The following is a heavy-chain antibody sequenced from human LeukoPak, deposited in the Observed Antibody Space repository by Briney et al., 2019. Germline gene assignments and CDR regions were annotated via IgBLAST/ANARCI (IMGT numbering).Heavy chain of an antibody. J-gene: IGHJ4*02. V-gene: IGHV1-2*02. CDR3: ARGGIPLIWYYFDF. Sequence: ASVKVSCKASEYTFTDYFIHWVRQAPGQGLEWMGWINPNSGGTNYAQKFQGRVTMTRDTSISTAYMELTRLISDDTAVYYCARGGIPLIWYYFDFWGQGTLVTVSS. D-gene: IGHD3-10*01. CDR2: INPNSGGT. CDR1: EYTFTDYF.